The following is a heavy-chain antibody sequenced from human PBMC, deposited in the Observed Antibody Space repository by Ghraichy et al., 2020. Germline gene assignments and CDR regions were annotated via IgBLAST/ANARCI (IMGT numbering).Heavy chain of an antibody. V-gene: IGHV4-39*01. CDR1: GGSISSSSYY. CDR3: ARHCRMYFDL. J-gene: IGHJ2*01. Sequence: SETLSLTCTVSGGSISSSSYYWGWIRQPPGKGLEWIGSIYYSGSTYYNPSLKSRVTISVDTSKNQFSLKLSSVTAADTAVYYCARHCRMYFDLWGRGTLVTVSS. CDR2: IYYSGST.